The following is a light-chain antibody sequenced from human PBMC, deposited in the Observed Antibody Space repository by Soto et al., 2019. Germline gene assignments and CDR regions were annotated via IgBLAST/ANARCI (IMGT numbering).Light chain of an antibody. CDR3: QHYGSRGFT. V-gene: IGKV3-20*01. Sequence: EIVLTQSPGTLSLSPGERATLSCRASQSVSSSYVAWYQQQPGQAPRLLIYGASSRATGLPDWFSGSASGTYFTLTISRLEPEDFAVYYWQHYGSRGFTFGPGTKVEIK. CDR1: QSVSSSY. J-gene: IGKJ3*01. CDR2: GAS.